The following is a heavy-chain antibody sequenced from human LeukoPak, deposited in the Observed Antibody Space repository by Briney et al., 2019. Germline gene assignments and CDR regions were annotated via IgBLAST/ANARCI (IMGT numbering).Heavy chain of an antibody. V-gene: IGHV3-33*01. CDR2: IWYDGSNK. J-gene: IGHJ3*02. CDR1: GFIFSSYG. CDR3: ARASINGDELGAFDT. D-gene: IGHD4-17*01. Sequence: PGGSLRLSCAASGFIFSSYGMHWVRQAPGKGLEWVAVIWYDGSNKYYADSVKGRSTISRDNIKNTLYLQMNSLRAEDTAVYYCARASINGDELGAFDTWGQGTMVTVSS.